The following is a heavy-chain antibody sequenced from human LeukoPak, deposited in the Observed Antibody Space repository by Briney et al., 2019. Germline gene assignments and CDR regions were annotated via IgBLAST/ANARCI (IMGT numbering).Heavy chain of an antibody. CDR2: VDWDDDK. Sequence: SRPALFPLTPALTLTFSVSGFSLDTHGMCVTWVRQPPGKTLEWLAPVDWDDDKFYSPSLRPRLTVTKDTPEHQVVLTMTKMDPADTGTYYCARIRTISGHDSDFTYYYMDVWGKGTTVTVSS. CDR1: GFSLDTHGMC. D-gene: IGHD3-9*01. CDR3: ARIRTISGHDSDFTYYYMDV. J-gene: IGHJ6*03. V-gene: IGHV2-70*17.